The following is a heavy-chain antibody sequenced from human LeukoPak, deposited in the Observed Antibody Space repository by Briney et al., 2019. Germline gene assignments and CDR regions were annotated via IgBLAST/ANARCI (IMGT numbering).Heavy chain of an antibody. CDR3: ARDRSGYSYFDS. CDR1: GGSISSSGYY. D-gene: IGHD3-22*01. J-gene: IGHJ4*02. V-gene: IGHV4-31*03. CDR2: FYYSGGT. Sequence: SETLSLTCTVSGGSISSSGYYWGWIRQHPGKGLEWIGYFYYSGGTYYNPSLKSRVAISVDTSKMQFSLKLTSVTAADTAVYYCARDRSGYSYFDSWGQGTLVTVSP.